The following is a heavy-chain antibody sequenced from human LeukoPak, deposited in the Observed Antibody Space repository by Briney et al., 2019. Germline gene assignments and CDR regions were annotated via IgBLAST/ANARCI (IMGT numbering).Heavy chain of an antibody. CDR2: ISGSGGST. CDR3: AKHNGNRYCSGGSCYTFDY. J-gene: IGHJ4*02. CDR1: GFIFSSYA. Sequence: PGGSLRLSCAASGFIFSSYAMSWVRQAPGKGLEWVSAISGSGGSTYYADSVKGRFTISRDNSKNTLYLQMNSLRAEDTAVYYCAKHNGNRYCSGGSCYTFDYWGQGTLVTVSS. D-gene: IGHD2-15*01. V-gene: IGHV3-23*01.